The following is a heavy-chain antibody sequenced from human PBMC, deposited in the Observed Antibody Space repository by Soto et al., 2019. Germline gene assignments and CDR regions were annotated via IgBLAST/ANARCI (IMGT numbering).Heavy chain of an antibody. V-gene: IGHV3-21*01. CDR3: ASSRAPSIATVGY. Sequence: GGSLRLSCAASGFTFSSYSMSWVRQAPGKGLEWVSSISSSSSYIYYADSVKGRFTISRDNAKNSLYLQMNSLRAEDTAVYYCASSRAPSIATVGYWGQGTLVTVSS. CDR1: GFTFSSYS. D-gene: IGHD6-13*01. CDR2: ISSSSSYI. J-gene: IGHJ4*02.